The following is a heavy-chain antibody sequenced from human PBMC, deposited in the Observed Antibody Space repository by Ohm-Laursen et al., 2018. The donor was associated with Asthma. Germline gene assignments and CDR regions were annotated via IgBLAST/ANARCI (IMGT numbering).Heavy chain of an antibody. CDR3: ARRDFSGGDPSAAFDI. V-gene: IGHV3-30-3*01. J-gene: IGHJ3*02. Sequence: SLRLSCAASGFTFRSYAMHWVRQAPGKGLEWVAVGGSYYDGGLKYYADSVNGRFTVSRDNSKNTLYMQMNSLRAEDTAVYYCARRDFSGGDPSAAFDIWGQGTMVTVSS. D-gene: IGHD2-21*02. CDR1: GFTFRSYA. CDR2: GGSYYDGGLK.